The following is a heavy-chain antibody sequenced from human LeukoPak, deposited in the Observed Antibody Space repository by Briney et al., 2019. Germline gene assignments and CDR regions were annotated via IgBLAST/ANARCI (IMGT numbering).Heavy chain of an antibody. CDR2: ITGAGSTT. J-gene: IGHJ4*02. CDR3: VRDRNYFEALQRSY. V-gene: IGHV3-23*01. Sequence: PGGSLRLSCAASGFTFSTFAMSWVRQDPGRGLEWVSSITGAGSTTYYPESVKGRFTISRDNSKNTLYLQMNSLRVEDTAAYFCVRDRNYFEALQRSYWGQGTLVTVSS. D-gene: IGHD1-7*01. CDR1: GFTFSTFA.